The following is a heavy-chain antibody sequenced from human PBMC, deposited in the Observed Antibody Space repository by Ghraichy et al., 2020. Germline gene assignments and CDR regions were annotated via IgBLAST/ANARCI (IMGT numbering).Heavy chain of an antibody. CDR1: GFTFSSYS. V-gene: IGHV3-48*01. CDR3: ARSDVTGDTYFDL. CDR2: ISSSSSTI. Sequence: GGSLRLSCAASGFTFSSYSMNWVRQAPGKGLEWVSYISSSSSTIYYADSVKGRFTISRDNAKNSLYLQMNSLRAEDTAVYYCARSDVTGDTYFDLWGRGTLVTVSS. J-gene: IGHJ2*01. D-gene: IGHD7-27*01.